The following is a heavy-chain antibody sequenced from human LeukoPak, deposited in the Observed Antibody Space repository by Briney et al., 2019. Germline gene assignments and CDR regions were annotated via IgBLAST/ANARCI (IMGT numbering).Heavy chain of an antibody. Sequence: LGASLQISCKGSGYSFTSYWIGWVRQLPGKGLEWMGIIYPGDSDTRYSPSFQGQVTISADKSISTAYLQWSSLKASDTAMYYCARLYYYDSSGYYSPFDYWGQGTLVTVSS. V-gene: IGHV5-51*01. CDR2: IYPGDSDT. CDR3: ARLYYYDSSGYYSPFDY. CDR1: GYSFTSYW. D-gene: IGHD3-22*01. J-gene: IGHJ4*02.